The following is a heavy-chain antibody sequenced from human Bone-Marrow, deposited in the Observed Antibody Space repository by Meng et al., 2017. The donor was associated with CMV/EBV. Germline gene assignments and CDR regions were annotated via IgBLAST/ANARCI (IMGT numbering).Heavy chain of an antibody. CDR1: YG. Sequence: YGISWVRQAPGQGLEWIGGIIPIFGTANYAQKFQGRVTITTDESTSTAYMELSSLRSEDTAVYYCARDPDFWSGMGRGYYYYGMDVWGQGTTVTVSS. V-gene: IGHV1-69*05. D-gene: IGHD3-3*01. J-gene: IGHJ6*02. CDR2: IIPIFGTA. CDR3: ARDPDFWSGMGRGYYYYGMDV.